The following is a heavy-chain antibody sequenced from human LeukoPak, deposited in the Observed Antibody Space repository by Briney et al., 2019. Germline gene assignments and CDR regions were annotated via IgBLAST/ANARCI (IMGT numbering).Heavy chain of an antibody. Sequence: GGSLRLSCAASGFTFSSYSMNWVRQAPGKGLEWVAVIWYDGSNKYYADSVKGRFTISRDNSKNTLYLQMNSLRAEDTAVYYCARKSAYYGSGSSIGYYYYYGMDVWGQGTTVTVSS. V-gene: IGHV3-33*08. CDR3: ARKSAYYGSGSSIGYYYYYGMDV. CDR1: GFTFSSYS. CDR2: IWYDGSNK. J-gene: IGHJ6*02. D-gene: IGHD3-10*01.